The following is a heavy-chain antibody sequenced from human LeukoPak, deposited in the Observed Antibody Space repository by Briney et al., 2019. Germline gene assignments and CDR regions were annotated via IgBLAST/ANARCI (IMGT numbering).Heavy chain of an antibody. CDR2: IIPIFGST. CDR3: ARGMLSHYYDFTGLYYYYLDL. V-gene: IGHV1-69*05. Sequence: GASVKISCKASAGSFSGQAITWVRQAPGQGLECLGRIIPIFGSTEYAQKFQGRVTITTDKSATTAYMELSSLRSDDTAVYYCARGMLSHYYDFTGLYYYYLDLWGKGTMVTVSS. J-gene: IGHJ6*03. D-gene: IGHD3-22*01. CDR1: AGSFSGQA.